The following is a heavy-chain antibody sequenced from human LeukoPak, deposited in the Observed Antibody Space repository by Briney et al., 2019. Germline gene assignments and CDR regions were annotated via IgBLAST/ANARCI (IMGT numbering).Heavy chain of an antibody. J-gene: IGHJ6*02. V-gene: IGHV3-21*01. CDR3: ARRLVAALDGMDV. CDR1: GFTFSSYS. D-gene: IGHD2-15*01. CDR2: ISSSSRYI. Sequence: GGSLRLSCAASGFTFSSYSINWVRQAPGKGLEWVSSISSSSRYIYYADSVKGRFTISRDNAKNSLYLQMNSLKAEDTAVYYCARRLVAALDGMDVWGQGTTVTVSS.